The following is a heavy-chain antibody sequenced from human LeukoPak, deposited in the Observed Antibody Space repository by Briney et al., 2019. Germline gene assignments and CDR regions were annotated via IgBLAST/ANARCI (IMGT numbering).Heavy chain of an antibody. CDR3: ARVPTYYDFWSGPDYYYMDV. CDR1: GFTFSSYS. V-gene: IGHV3-21*01. CDR2: ISSSSSYI. Sequence: GSLRLSCAASGFTFSSYSMNWVRQAPGKGLEWVSSISSSSSYIYYADSVKGRFTISRDNTKNSLYLQMNSLRAEDTAVYYCARVPTYYDFWSGPDYYYMDVWGKGTTVTVSS. J-gene: IGHJ6*03. D-gene: IGHD3-3*01.